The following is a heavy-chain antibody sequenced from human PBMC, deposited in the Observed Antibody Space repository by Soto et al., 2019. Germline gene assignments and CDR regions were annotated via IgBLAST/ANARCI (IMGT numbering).Heavy chain of an antibody. CDR1: GFTFSSYG. D-gene: IGHD6-13*01. CDR2: ISYDGSNK. V-gene: IGHV3-30*03. J-gene: IGHJ6*02. CDR3: AAGYSSSVYGLDV. Sequence: PGGCLRLSCAASGFTFSSYGMHWVRQAPGKGLEWVAVISYDGSNKYYADSVKGRFTISRDNSMNTLYLQMNSLRAEDTAVYYCAAGYSSSVYGLDVWGQGTTVPVS.